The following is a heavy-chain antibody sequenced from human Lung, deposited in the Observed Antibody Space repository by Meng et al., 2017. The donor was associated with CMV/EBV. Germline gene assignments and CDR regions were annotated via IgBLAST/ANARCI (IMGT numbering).Heavy chain of an antibody. Sequence: SETXSLTCTVSGGSISSSTYYWGWVRQPPGKGLEWIGSLYYSGSTYYNPSLKSRVTISVDTSMNQFSLKLSSVTAADTAMYYCARGDSGSYYFDYSGQGTLVTVSS. CDR2: LYYSGST. CDR1: GGSISSSTYY. J-gene: IGHJ4*02. V-gene: IGHV4-39*07. D-gene: IGHD1-26*01. CDR3: ARGDSGSYYFDY.